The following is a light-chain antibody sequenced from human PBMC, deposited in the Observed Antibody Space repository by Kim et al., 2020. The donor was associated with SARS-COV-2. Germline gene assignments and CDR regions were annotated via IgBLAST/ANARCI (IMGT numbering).Light chain of an antibody. V-gene: IGKV1D-13*01. Sequence: AIQLTQSPSSLYASVGDRVTITCRASQGISRGLVWYQQNPGKTPKLLIYDASTLEGVVPSRFSGSGSGTEFTLTISSLQPEDFATYYCQLFNNYPLTFGGGTKVDIK. CDR3: QLFNNYPLT. CDR1: QGISRG. J-gene: IGKJ4*01. CDR2: DAS.